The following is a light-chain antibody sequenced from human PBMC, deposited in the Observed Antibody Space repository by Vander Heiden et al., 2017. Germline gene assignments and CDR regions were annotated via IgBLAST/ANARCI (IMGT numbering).Light chain of an antibody. J-gene: IGLJ3*02. V-gene: IGLV1-44*01. CDR1: SSNIGSNA. CDR3: ATWDDSLSTLV. CDR2: SNN. Sequence: QSVLPQPPSAFGTPGQRVTISCSGSSSNIGSNAVNWYQHLPGTAPKLLIYSNNQRPSGVPDRFSGSKSGTSASLAISGLQSEDETDYYCATWDDSLSTLVFGGGTKLTVL.